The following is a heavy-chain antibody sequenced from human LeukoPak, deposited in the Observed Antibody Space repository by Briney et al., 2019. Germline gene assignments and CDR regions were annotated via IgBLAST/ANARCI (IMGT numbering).Heavy chain of an antibody. CDR1: GYTFTNYD. CDR3: ARAKGLGLYYMDV. V-gene: IGHV1-8*03. D-gene: IGHD6-19*01. J-gene: IGHJ6*03. Sequence: ASVKVSCKASGYTFTNYDINWVRQATGQGLEWMGWMNPNSGDTAYAQRFQGRVTITRNTSISTAYMELSSLRSEDTAVYYCARAKGLGLYYMDVWGKGTTVTVSS. CDR2: MNPNSGDT.